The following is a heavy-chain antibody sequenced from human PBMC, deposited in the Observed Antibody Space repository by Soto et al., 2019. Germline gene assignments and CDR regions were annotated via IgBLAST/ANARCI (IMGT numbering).Heavy chain of an antibody. CDR2: IDPSDSYT. Sequence: PGESLKISCKGSGYSFTSYWISWVRQMPGKGLEWMGRIDPSDSYTNYSPSFQGHVTISADKSISTAYLQWGSLKASDTAMYYCASPLTLNYYGSGGYGMDVWGQGTTVTVSS. CDR3: ASPLTLNYYGSGGYGMDV. D-gene: IGHD3-10*01. CDR1: GYSFTSYW. J-gene: IGHJ6*02. V-gene: IGHV5-10-1*01.